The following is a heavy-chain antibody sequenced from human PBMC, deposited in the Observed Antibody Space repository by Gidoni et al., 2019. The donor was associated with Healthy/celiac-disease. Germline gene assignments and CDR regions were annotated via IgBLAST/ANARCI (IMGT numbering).Heavy chain of an antibody. D-gene: IGHD2-2*01. CDR3: ARDLVVPAAMTEYYYGMDV. Sequence: LEWVSYISSSSSTIYYADSVKGRFTISRDNPKNSLYLQMNSLRDEDTAVYYCARDLVVPAAMTEYYYGMDVWGQGTTVTVSS. V-gene: IGHV3-48*02. CDR2: ISSSSSTI. J-gene: IGHJ6*02.